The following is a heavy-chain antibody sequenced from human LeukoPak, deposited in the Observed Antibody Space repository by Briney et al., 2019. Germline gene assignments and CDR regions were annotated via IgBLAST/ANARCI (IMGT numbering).Heavy chain of an antibody. V-gene: IGHV4-59*01. CDR3: ARGGYGYVNYFDY. D-gene: IGHD5-18*01. Sequence: SETLSLTCTVSGDSIKNYYWTWIRQTPGKGLEWIGHIYYSGNINYNPSLKSRVTISLDTSKTRFSLKLSSATAADTAVYYCARGGYGYVNYFDYWGQGTLVTVSS. J-gene: IGHJ4*02. CDR1: GDSIKNYY. CDR2: IYYSGNI.